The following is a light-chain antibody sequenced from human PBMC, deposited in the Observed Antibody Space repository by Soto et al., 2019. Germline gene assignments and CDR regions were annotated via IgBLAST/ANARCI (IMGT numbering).Light chain of an antibody. CDR1: QSIDNY. V-gene: IGKV1-39*01. J-gene: IGKJ5*01. CDR2: KAS. CDR3: QQSHSAVT. Sequence: IQLTQSPSSMSDYAGDRVKITCRASQSIDNYLSWYQQKPGKAPKLLIYKASNLQSGVPSRFSGSGSGTDFTLTISSLEPEDSATYYCQQSHSAVTFGQGTRLEI.